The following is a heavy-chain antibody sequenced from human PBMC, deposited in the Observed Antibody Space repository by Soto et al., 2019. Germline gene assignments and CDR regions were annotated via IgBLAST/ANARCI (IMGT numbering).Heavy chain of an antibody. Sequence: GASVKVSCKASGGTFSSYAISWVRQAPGQGLEWMGGIIPIFGTANYAQKFQGRVTITADESTSTAYMELSSLRSEDTAVYYCARGPTVTTGRGLDYYYGMDVWGQGTTVTVS. CDR3: ARGPTVTTGRGLDYYYGMDV. CDR2: IIPIFGTA. CDR1: GGTFSSYA. J-gene: IGHJ6*02. D-gene: IGHD4-17*01. V-gene: IGHV1-69*13.